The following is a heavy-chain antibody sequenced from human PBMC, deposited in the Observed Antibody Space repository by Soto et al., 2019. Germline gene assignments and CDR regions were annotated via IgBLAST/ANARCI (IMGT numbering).Heavy chain of an antibody. Sequence: GGSLRLSCAASGFTFSSYAMHWVRQAPGKGLEWVAVISYDGSNKYYADSVKGRFTISRDNSKNTLYLQMNSLRAEDTAVYYCARDLLYSSSWANWFDPWGQGTLVTVSS. D-gene: IGHD6-13*01. CDR1: GFTFSSYA. V-gene: IGHV3-30-3*01. CDR3: ARDLLYSSSWANWFDP. CDR2: ISYDGSNK. J-gene: IGHJ5*02.